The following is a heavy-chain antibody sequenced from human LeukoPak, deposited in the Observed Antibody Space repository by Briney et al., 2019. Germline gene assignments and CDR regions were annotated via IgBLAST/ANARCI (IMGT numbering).Heavy chain of an antibody. CDR3: ARWDRYSGSYLDY. CDR1: GFSVSTNY. D-gene: IGHD1-26*01. V-gene: IGHV3-53*01. J-gene: IGHJ4*02. CDR2: ISNHGTT. Sequence: GGSLRLSCAASGFSVSTNYMSWVRQAPAMGLECVSVISNHGTTYYADSVKGRFSISRDNSKNTVFLQMNSLRAEDTAVYYCARWDRYSGSYLDYWGQGTLVTVSS.